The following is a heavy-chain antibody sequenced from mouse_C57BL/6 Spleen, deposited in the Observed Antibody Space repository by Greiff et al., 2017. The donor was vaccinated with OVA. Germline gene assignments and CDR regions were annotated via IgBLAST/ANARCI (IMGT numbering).Heavy chain of an antibody. CDR3: ARHEDERWYFDV. J-gene: IGHJ1*03. Sequence: EVMLVESGGGLVQPGGSLKLSCAASGFTFSDYYMYWVRQTPEKRLAWVAYISNGGGSTYYPDTVKGRFTISRYNAKNTLYLQMSRLKSEDTAMYYCARHEDERWYFDVWGTGTTVTVSS. CDR1: GFTFSDYY. V-gene: IGHV5-12*01. CDR2: ISNGGGST.